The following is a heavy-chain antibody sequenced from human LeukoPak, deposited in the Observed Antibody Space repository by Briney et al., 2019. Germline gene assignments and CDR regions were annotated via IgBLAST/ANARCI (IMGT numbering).Heavy chain of an antibody. CDR2: ISYDGSNK. Sequence: GGSLRLSCAASGFTFSTYSFNWVRQAPGKGLEWVAVISYDGSNKYYADSVKGRFTISRDNSKNTLYLQMNSLRAEDTAVYYCAREGSSGPQRNAFDIWGQGTMVTVSS. V-gene: IGHV3-30*03. D-gene: IGHD6-19*01. CDR1: GFTFSTYS. J-gene: IGHJ3*02. CDR3: AREGSSGPQRNAFDI.